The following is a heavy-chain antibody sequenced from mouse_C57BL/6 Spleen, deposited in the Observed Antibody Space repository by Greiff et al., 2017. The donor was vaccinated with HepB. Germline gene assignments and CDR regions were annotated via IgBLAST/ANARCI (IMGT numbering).Heavy chain of an antibody. J-gene: IGHJ2*01. V-gene: IGHV14-1*01. CDR2: IDPEDGDT. CDR3: RSSYYYGSSYCY. CDR1: GFNIKDYY. D-gene: IGHD1-1*01. Sequence: EVQLQESGAELVRPGASVKLSCTASGFNIKDYYMHWVKQRPEQGLEWIGRIDPEDGDTEYAPKFQGKATMTADTSSNTAYLQLSSLTSEDTAVYYCRSSYYYGSSYCYWGQGTTLTVSS.